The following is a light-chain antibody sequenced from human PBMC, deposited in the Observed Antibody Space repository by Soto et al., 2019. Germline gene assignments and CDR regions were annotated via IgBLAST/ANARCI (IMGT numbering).Light chain of an antibody. J-gene: IGLJ1*01. Sequence: QSVLTQPPSVSGSPGQSVAISCTGTSSDVGNSNGVSWYHQPPGTAPKLMIYDVNNRPSGVPDRFSGSKSGNTASLTISGLQAEDEGDYYCSSYTSSSTYVFGTGTKVT. CDR2: DVN. CDR1: SSDVGNSNG. CDR3: SSYTSSSTYV. V-gene: IGLV2-18*02.